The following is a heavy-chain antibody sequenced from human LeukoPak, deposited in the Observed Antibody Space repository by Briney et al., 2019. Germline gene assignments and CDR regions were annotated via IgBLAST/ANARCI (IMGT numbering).Heavy chain of an antibody. CDR2: INHSGST. D-gene: IGHD3-16*01. CDR1: GGSFSGYY. CDR3: ARDSMITFGGAGFDY. J-gene: IGHJ4*02. V-gene: IGHV4-34*01. Sequence: SETLSLTCAVYGGSFSGYYWSWLRQPPGKGLEWIGEINHSGSTNYNPSLKSRVTISVDTSKNQFSLKLSSVSAADTAVYYCARDSMITFGGAGFDYWGQGTLVTVSS.